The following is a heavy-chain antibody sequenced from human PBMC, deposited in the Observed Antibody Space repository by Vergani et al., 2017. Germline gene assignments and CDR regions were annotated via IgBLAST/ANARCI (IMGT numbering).Heavy chain of an antibody. CDR1: GFTFSSYG. Sequence: QVQLVESGGGVVQPGRSLRLSCAASGFTFSSYGMHWVRQAPGKGLEWVAVIWYDGSNKYYADSVKGRFTISRDNSKNTLYLQMNSLRAEDTAVYYCARVGYDYVWGSYRFDGTFDYWGQGTLVTVSS. CDR2: IWYDGSNK. D-gene: IGHD3-16*02. V-gene: IGHV3-33*08. CDR3: ARVGYDYVWGSYRFDGTFDY. J-gene: IGHJ4*02.